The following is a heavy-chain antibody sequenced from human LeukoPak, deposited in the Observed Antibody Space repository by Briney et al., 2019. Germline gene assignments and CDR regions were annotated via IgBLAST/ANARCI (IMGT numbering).Heavy chain of an antibody. CDR2: ISIDVRKT. Sequence: GGSLRLSCAASGFTFSNFAMSWVRQVPGKGLGWVSVISIDVRKTYYADSVKGRLTISRDNSKNTLFLQMNSLRAEDTAVYYCAKDLYDSSGSRYDYWGQGTLVTVSS. J-gene: IGHJ4*02. D-gene: IGHD3-22*01. CDR1: GFTFSNFA. CDR3: AKDLYDSSGSRYDY. V-gene: IGHV3-23*01.